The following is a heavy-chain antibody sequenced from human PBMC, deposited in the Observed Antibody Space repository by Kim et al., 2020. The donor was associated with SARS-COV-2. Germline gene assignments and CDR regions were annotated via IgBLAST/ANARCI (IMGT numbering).Heavy chain of an antibody. V-gene: IGHV3-7*01. Sequence: EKYYVGSGKGRFTISRDNAKNSLYLQMNSLRAEDTAVYYCARDSNTMFIWGQGTMVTVSS. D-gene: IGHD3-10*02. CDR2: EK. J-gene: IGHJ3*02. CDR3: ARDSNTMFI.